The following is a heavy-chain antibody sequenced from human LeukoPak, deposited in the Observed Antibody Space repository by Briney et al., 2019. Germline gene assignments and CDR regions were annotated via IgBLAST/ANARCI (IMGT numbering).Heavy chain of an antibody. J-gene: IGHJ4*02. CDR3: ATGPGVYFDY. Sequence: GASVNVSCKASGYTFTSYGIRWVRQARGQGLEWMGWISAYNGNTNYAQKLQGRVTMTTDTSTSTAYMELRSLRSDDTAVYYCATGPGVYFDYWGQGTLVTVSS. CDR1: GYTFTSYG. V-gene: IGHV1-18*01. CDR2: ISAYNGNT. D-gene: IGHD7-27*01.